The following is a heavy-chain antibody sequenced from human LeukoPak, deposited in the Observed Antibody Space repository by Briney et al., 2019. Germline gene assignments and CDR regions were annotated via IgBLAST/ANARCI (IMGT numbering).Heavy chain of an antibody. J-gene: IGHJ3*02. CDR2: VFYSGST. CDR1: GGSISTSNYY. Sequence: SETLSLTCTVSGGSISTSNYYWGWIRQPPGKGLEWIGNVFYSGSTYYSPSLKSRVTILLDTSRNQFSLKLNSVTAADTAVYYCARDPLLDAFDIWGQGTMVTVSS. V-gene: IGHV4-39*07. CDR3: ARDPLLDAFDI.